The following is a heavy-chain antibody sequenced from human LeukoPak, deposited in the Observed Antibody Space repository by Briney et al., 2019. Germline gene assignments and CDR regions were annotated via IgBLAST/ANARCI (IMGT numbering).Heavy chain of an antibody. CDR2: IYHSGST. CDR3: AKPRLRGVIIGDDY. V-gene: IGHV4-30-2*01. J-gene: IGHJ4*02. CDR1: GGSISSGGYY. D-gene: IGHD3-10*01. Sequence: TSETLSLTCTVSGGSISSGGYYWSWIRQPPGKGLEWIGYIYHSGSTYYNPSLKSRVTISVDRSKNQFSLKLSSVTAADTAVYYCAKPRLRGVIIGDDYWGQGTLVTVSS.